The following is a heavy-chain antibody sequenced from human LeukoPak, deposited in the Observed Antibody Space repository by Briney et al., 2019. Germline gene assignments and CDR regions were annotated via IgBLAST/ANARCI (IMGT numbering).Heavy chain of an antibody. Sequence: GGSLRLSCAASGFTFSNYWMSWVRQALGKGLEWVANIKEDGSEKYYVDSVKGRFTISRDNAKNSLHLQMNNLRAEDTAVYYCARVDRIWYYDSSGYYDYFYYMDVWGKGITVTVSS. CDR1: GFTFSNYW. D-gene: IGHD3-22*01. CDR3: ARVDRIWYYDSSGYYDYFYYMDV. J-gene: IGHJ6*03. CDR2: IKEDGSEK. V-gene: IGHV3-7*01.